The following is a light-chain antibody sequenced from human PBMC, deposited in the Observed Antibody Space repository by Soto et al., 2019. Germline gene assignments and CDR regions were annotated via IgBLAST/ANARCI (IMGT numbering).Light chain of an antibody. CDR2: DAS. CDR3: QQRSTWPPIT. V-gene: IGKV3-11*01. J-gene: IGKJ5*01. Sequence: EIVLTQSPATLSLSPGERATLSCRASQSVSSYLAWYQQEPGQAPRLLIYDASNRATGIQARFSGSGSGPDFTLTVSSLEPEDFAGYYCQQRSTWPPITFGQGTRLEIK. CDR1: QSVSSY.